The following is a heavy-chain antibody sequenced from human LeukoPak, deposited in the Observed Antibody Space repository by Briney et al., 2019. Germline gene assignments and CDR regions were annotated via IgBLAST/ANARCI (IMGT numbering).Heavy chain of an antibody. J-gene: IGHJ4*02. CDR3: ARDERMVYATPTTYYFDY. CDR1: GYSFTSYG. CDR2: INPSGGST. V-gene: IGHV1-46*01. Sequence: ASVKVSCKASGYSFTSYGIAWVRQAPGQGLEWMGIINPSGGSTSYAQKFQGRVTMTRDTSTSTVYMELSSLRSEDTAVYYCARDERMVYATPTTYYFDYWGQGTLVTVSS. D-gene: IGHD2-8*01.